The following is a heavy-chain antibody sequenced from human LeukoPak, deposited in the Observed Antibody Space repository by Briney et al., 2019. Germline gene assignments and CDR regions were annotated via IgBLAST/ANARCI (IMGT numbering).Heavy chain of an antibody. CDR2: IYSGGST. CDR1: GFTVSSNY. Sequence: GGSLRLSCAASGFTVSSNYMSWVRQAPGRGLEWVSDIYSGGSTYYADSVKGRFTISRDNSKNTLYLQMNSLRAEDTAVYYCASPESLDYWGQGTLVTVSS. V-gene: IGHV3-53*01. CDR3: ASPESLDY. J-gene: IGHJ4*02.